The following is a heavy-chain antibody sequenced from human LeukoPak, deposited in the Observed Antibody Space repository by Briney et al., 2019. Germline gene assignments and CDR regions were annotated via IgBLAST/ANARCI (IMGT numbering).Heavy chain of an antibody. CDR2: IYHSEST. D-gene: IGHD6-13*01. Sequence: SETLSLTCTVSGGSISSSSYYWGWIRQPPGKGLEWIGEIYHSESTNYNPSLKSRVTISVDKSKNQFSLKLSSVTAADTAVYYCARVEAFIAAAGIDYWGQGTLVTVSS. CDR1: GGSISSSSYY. J-gene: IGHJ4*02. V-gene: IGHV4-39*07. CDR3: ARVEAFIAAAGIDY.